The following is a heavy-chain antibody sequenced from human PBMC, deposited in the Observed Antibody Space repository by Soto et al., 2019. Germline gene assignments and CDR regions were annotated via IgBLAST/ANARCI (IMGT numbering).Heavy chain of an antibody. CDR2: IIPVFGTT. D-gene: IGHD3-16*01. CDR1: GGLFSSFA. Sequence: QEQLVQSGAEVKKPGSSVKVSCKDSGGLFSSFAISWVRQAPGQGLEWMGGIIPVFGTTNYAQKFQGRVTITADESTNTAYMGLSSLTSDDTAMYYCARGGGPYVWFNEFWGQGTQFTVSS. V-gene: IGHV1-69*01. CDR3: ARGGGPYVWFNEF. J-gene: IGHJ4*02.